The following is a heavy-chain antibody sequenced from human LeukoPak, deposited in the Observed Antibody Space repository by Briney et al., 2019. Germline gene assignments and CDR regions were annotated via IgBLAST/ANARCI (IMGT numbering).Heavy chain of an antibody. CDR3: AKDDAWLQYGN. D-gene: IGHD5-24*01. CDR1: GFTFDDYG. CDR2: INWNGGST. V-gene: IGHV3-20*04. Sequence: SGGSLRLSCAASGFTFDDYGMSWVRQAPGKGLEWVSGINWNGGSTGYADSVKGRFTISRDNSKGTVYLQMNSLRPEDTAVYYCAKDDAWLQYGNWGRGTLVTVSS. J-gene: IGHJ4*02.